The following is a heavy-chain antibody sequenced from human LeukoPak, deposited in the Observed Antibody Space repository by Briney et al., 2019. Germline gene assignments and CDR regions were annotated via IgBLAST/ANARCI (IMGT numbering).Heavy chain of an antibody. D-gene: IGHD1-26*01. V-gene: IGHV1-18*01. CDR2: ISAYNGNT. CDR3: AREAGLRSYFVSGVLYYFDY. Sequence: ASVKVSCKASGYTFTSYGISWVRQAPGQGLEWMGWISAYNGNTNYAQKLQGGVTMTTDTSTSTAYMELRSLRSDGTAVYYCAREAGLRSYFVSGVLYYFDYWGQGTLVTVSS. J-gene: IGHJ4*02. CDR1: GYTFTSYG.